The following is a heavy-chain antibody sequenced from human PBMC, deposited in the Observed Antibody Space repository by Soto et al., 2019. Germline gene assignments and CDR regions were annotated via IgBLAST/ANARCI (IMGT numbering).Heavy chain of an antibody. CDR1: GNSFTRYG. J-gene: IGHJ4*01. CDR2: IDTYKDNT. V-gene: IGHV1-18*01. CDR3: ARNLMDYDILTGYYMGYYFDY. D-gene: IGHD3-9*01. Sequence: GASVKVSCKASGNSFTRYGIAWARQAPGQGLEWMGWIDTYKDNTNYAQNLQGRVNLTTDTSTSTANMKLSSLRSEDTAVYYCARNLMDYDILTGYYMGYYFDYWG.